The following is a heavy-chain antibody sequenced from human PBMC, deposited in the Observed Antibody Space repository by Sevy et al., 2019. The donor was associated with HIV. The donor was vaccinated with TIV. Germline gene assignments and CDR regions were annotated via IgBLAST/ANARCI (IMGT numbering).Heavy chain of an antibody. CDR1: GVTFSSYA. CDR3: AKDSGISAQIVVALRY. J-gene: IGHJ4*02. D-gene: IGHD3-22*01. CDR2: ISGHGGST. Sequence: GGSLRLSCVDSGVTFSSYAMSWVRQAPGKGLEWVSTISGHGGSTYYAGAVKGRFTISRDNSKKMVYLQMNSLRAEDTAVYYCAKDSGISAQIVVALRYWGQRTQVTVSS. V-gene: IGHV3-23*01.